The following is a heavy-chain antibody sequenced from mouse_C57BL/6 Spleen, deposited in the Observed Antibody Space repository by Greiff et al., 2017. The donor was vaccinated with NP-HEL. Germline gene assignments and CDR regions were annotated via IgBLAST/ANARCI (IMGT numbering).Heavy chain of an antibody. CDR3: ASPDGYYWYFDV. J-gene: IGHJ1*03. CDR1: GYAFSSSW. CDR2: IYPGDGDT. V-gene: IGHV1-82*01. Sequence: VKLMESGPELVKPGASVKISCKASGYAFSSSWMNWVKQRPGKGLEWIGRIYPGDGDTNYNGKFKGKATLTADKSSSTAYMQLSSLTSEDSAVYFCASPDGYYWYFDVWGTGTTVTVSS. D-gene: IGHD2-3*01.